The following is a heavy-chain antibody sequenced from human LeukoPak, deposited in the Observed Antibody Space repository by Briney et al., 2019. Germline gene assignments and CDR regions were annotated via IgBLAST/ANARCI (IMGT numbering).Heavy chain of an antibody. CDR1: GGSISSYY. CDR3: ARVPKYCSSTSCYNHGAFDI. Sequence: SETLSLTCTVSGGSISSYYWSWIRQPPEKGLEWIGYIYYSGSTNYNPSLKSRVTISVDTSKNQFSLKLSSVTAADTAVYYCARVPKYCSSTSCYNHGAFDIWGQGTMVTVSS. J-gene: IGHJ3*02. CDR2: IYYSGST. D-gene: IGHD2-2*02. V-gene: IGHV4-59*12.